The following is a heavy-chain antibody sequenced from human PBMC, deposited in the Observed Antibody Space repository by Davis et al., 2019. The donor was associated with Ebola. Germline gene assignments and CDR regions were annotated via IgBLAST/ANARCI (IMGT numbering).Heavy chain of an antibody. D-gene: IGHD3-22*01. J-gene: IGHJ6*04. Sequence: MPSETLSLTCTVSGGSITSFYWNWIRQSPGKGLEWIGYSHYTGSSSYNPSLRSRVTISVDTSKNQFSLRLNSVTAADTAVYYCAGGVVAVYGMDVWGKGTTVTVSS. CDR3: AGGVVAVYGMDV. CDR1: GGSITSFY. CDR2: SHYTGSS. V-gene: IGHV4-59*12.